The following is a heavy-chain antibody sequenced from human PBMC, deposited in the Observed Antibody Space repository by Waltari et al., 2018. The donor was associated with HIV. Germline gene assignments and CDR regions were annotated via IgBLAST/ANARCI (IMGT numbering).Heavy chain of an antibody. CDR1: GDSVSTDTAA. V-gene: IGHV6-1*01. CDR2: SYCRSKWHE. J-gene: IGHJ4*02. D-gene: IGHD3-16*01. CDR3: VRDEFGLDY. Sequence: QVYLQQSGPGVVKPSETLSLDCVISGDSVSTDTAAWNWVRQSLSRGLEWMGRSYCRSKWHEDYSTSVKGRISIDADKAETRFTLHVNYVTPEDTAVYYCVRDEFGLDYWGQGISVTVSS.